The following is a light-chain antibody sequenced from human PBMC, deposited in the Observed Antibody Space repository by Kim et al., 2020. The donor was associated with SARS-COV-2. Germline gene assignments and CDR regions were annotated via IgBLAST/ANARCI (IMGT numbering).Light chain of an antibody. CDR2: EVS. V-gene: IGLV2-8*01. Sequence: QSALTQPPSASGSPGQSVTISRTGTSSDVGGYNYVSWYQQHPGKAPKLMIYEVSKRPSGVPDRFSGSKSGNTASLTVSGLQAEDEADYYCSSYAGSNNFGVFGGGTQLTVL. CDR1: SSDVGGYNY. CDR3: SSYAGSNNFGV. J-gene: IGLJ2*01.